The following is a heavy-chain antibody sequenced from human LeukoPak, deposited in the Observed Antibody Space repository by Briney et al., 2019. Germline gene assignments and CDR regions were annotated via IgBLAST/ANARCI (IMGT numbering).Heavy chain of an antibody. Sequence: GGSLRLSCAAPGFSFGDYSMTWVRQAPGKGLEWVSSITTSSSYIYYADSVKVRFTISRDNAKNSLYLQMTSLRAEDTAVYYCARHRTASDYWGQGTLVTVSS. CDR3: ARHRTASDY. D-gene: IGHD3-16*02. J-gene: IGHJ4*02. CDR1: GFSFGDYS. V-gene: IGHV3-21*01. CDR2: ITTSSSYI.